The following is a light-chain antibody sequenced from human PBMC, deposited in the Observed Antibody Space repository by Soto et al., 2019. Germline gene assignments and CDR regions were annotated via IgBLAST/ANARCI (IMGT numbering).Light chain of an antibody. V-gene: IGKV3-20*01. CDR2: GAS. Sequence: EIVLTQSPGTLSLSPGERATLSCRASQSVSSSYLAWYQQKPGQAPRRLIYGASSRATGIPDRFSGSGSGTDFTLTISRLXXXXXXXXXXXXXXXXPGTXGQGTKVEIK. CDR1: QSVSSSY. CDR3: XXXXXXPGT. J-gene: IGKJ1*01.